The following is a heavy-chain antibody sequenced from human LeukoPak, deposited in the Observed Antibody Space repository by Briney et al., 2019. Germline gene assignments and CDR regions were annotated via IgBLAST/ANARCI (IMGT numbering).Heavy chain of an antibody. Sequence: GGSLRISCTASGLAFSVYAINWLHQNPAKGLQWVCTINANSGTTSYAASVRGRFTISRDNSKNTLYLQLNTLRADDTATYYCAKPISGGLAVTADWFHPWGQGTLVVVSS. CDR3: AKPISGGLAVTADWFHP. J-gene: IGHJ5*01. CDR1: GLAFSVYA. V-gene: IGHV3-23*01. CDR2: INANSGTT. D-gene: IGHD6-19*01.